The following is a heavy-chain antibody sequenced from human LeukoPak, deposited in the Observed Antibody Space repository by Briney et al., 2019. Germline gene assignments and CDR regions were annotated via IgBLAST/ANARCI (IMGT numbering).Heavy chain of an antibody. Sequence: SVKVSCKASGYTFTSYDINWVRQATGQGREWMGWMNPNSRNTSYAQKFQGRGTMTRNTSISTAYMELSSLRSEDTAVYYCARGPRRRLRYFDWSSPKADYWGQGTLVTVSS. V-gene: IGHV1-8*01. CDR1: GYTFTSYD. CDR2: MNPNSRNT. CDR3: ARGPRRRLRYFDWSSPKADY. D-gene: IGHD3-9*01. J-gene: IGHJ4*02.